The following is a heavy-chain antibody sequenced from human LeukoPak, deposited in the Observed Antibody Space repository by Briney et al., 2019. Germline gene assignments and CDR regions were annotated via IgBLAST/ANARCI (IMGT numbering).Heavy chain of an antibody. CDR1: GITFGNNW. J-gene: IGHJ5*02. CDR2: INSDGGGA. Sequence: GGSLRLSCTASGITFGNNWMHWVRQGPGKVLVWISRINSDGGGAIYADSVKGRFTVSRDNAKNTLHLQMNNLRAEDMAVYYCGRDVPHNWFDTWGQGTLVTVSS. V-gene: IGHV3-74*01. CDR3: GRDVPHNWFDT.